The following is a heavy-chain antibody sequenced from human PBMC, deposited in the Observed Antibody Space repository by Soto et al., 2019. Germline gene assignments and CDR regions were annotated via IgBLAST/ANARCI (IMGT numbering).Heavy chain of an antibody. V-gene: IGHV3-21*01. CDR3: AREPGVSSGWYVDY. CDR2: ITSSRSYI. J-gene: IGHJ4*02. Sequence: LRLSCAASGFTFSSHSMNWVRQAPGKGLEWVSSITSSRSYINYADSVKGRFTISRDNAKTSLYLQMNSLRAEDTAVYYCAREPGVSSGWYVDYWGQGTLVTVSS. CDR1: GFTFSSHS. D-gene: IGHD6-19*01.